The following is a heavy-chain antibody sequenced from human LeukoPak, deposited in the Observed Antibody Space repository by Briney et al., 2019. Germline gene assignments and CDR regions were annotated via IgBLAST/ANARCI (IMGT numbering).Heavy chain of an antibody. CDR3: ARGEDYGDYFDY. CDR1: GFTVSSNY. J-gene: IGHJ4*02. Sequence: GGSLRLSCAASGFTVSSNYMSWARQAPGKGLEWVSVIYSGGSTYYADSVKGRFTISRDNSKNTLYLQMNSLRAGDTAVYYCARGEDYGDYFDYWGQGTLVTVSS. V-gene: IGHV3-53*01. CDR2: IYSGGST. D-gene: IGHD4-17*01.